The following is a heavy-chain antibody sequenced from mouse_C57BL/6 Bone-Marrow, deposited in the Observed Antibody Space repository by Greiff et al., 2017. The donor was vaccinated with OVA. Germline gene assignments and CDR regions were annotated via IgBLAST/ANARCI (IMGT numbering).Heavy chain of an antibody. CDR2: IDPENGDT. Sequence: VQLQQSGAELVRPGASVKLSCTASGFNIKDDYMHWVKQRPEQGLEWIGWIDPENGDTEYASKFQGKATITADTSSNTAYLQLSSLTSEDTAVYYCTGWLPFADWGQGTLVTVSA. CDR1: GFNIKDDY. CDR3: TGWLPFAD. J-gene: IGHJ3*01. D-gene: IGHD2-3*01. V-gene: IGHV14-4*01.